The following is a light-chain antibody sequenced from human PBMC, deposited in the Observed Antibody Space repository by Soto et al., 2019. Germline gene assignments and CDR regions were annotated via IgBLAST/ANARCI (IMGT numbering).Light chain of an antibody. V-gene: IGKV3-11*01. CDR3: QQRTNSPLT. Sequence: EIVLTQSPATLSLSPGERATLSCMASQSASTYLAWYQQKPGQAPRLLIYDASNRATGIPARFSGSGSGTDFTLTISSLEPEDFAVYYCQQRTNSPLTFGGGTKV. J-gene: IGKJ4*01. CDR2: DAS. CDR1: QSASTY.